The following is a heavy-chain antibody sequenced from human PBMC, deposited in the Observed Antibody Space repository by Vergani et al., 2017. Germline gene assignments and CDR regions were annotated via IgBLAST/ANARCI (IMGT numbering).Heavy chain of an antibody. J-gene: IGHJ6*02. CDR1: GGTFSSYT. V-gene: IGHV1-69*08. CDR3: ARARFSSRGYSGYEHYYYYYGMDV. D-gene: IGHD5-12*01. CDR2: IVPIFGTA. Sequence: QVQLVQSGAEVKKPGSSVKVSCKASGGTFSSYTITWVRQAPGHGLEWMGRIVPIFGTANYAQKFQGRVTITADESTSTAYMELSSLRSEDTAVYYCARARFSSRGYSGYEHYYYYYGMDVWGQGTTVTVSS.